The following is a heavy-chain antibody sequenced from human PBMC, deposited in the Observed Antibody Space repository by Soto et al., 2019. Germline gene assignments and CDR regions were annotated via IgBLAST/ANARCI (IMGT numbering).Heavy chain of an antibody. CDR1: GFTFSASA. V-gene: IGHV3-23*01. CDR3: AKVWGEDGYCTRTSCLYYFHH. J-gene: IGHJ4*02. CDR2: ISDSGST. Sequence: EVQLLESGGGLVQPGGSLRLSCEASGFTFSASAMSWVRQAPRKGLEWVSTISDSGSTYYADSVKGRFTISRDNSKNTWYLQMNRLRAEDTAVYHCAKVWGEDGYCTRTSCLYYFHHWGQGVLVTVSS. D-gene: IGHD2-2*03.